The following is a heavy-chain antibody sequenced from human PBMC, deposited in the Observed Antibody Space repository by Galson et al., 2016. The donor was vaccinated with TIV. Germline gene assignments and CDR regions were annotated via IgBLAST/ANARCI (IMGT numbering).Heavy chain of an antibody. CDR1: GYTFSSYS. Sequence: SVKVSCKASGYTFSSYSINWVRQAPGQGLEWMGWISGYSGNTNYAQKFQGRVTMTTDTSTGTAYMELRSLRSDDTAVYYCARVATVTPYSFFDYWGQGTLVTVFS. CDR3: ARVATVTPYSFFDY. V-gene: IGHV1-18*04. D-gene: IGHD4-17*01. J-gene: IGHJ4*02. CDR2: ISGYSGNT.